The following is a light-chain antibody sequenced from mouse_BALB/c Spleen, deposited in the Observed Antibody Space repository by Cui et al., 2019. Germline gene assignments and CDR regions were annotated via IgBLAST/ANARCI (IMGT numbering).Light chain of an antibody. J-gene: IGKJ2*01. Sequence: DIVMSQSPFSLAVSAGEKVTMSCKSSQSLLNSIPRQNYLAWYQQKPGQSPKLLIFWASTKESGVPDRFTGSGSGTDFTLTVSSVQAEELAVNYCKQSYNLPYTFGGGTKLEI. CDR2: WAS. V-gene: IGKV8-21*01. CDR3: KQSYNLPYT. CDR1: QSLLNSIPRQNY.